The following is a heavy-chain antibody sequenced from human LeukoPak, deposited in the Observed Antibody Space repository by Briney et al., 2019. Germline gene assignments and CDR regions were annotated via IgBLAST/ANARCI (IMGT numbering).Heavy chain of an antibody. CDR1: GFTFSNYW. CDR2: INQDGSEK. V-gene: IGHV3-7*01. Sequence: GGSLRLSCAVSGFTFSNYWMSWVRQAPGKGLEWVANINQDGSEKNYVDSVKGRFTISRDNAKNSLYLQMNSLRAEDTAVYYCARVGIAAGYWYFDLWGRGTLVTVSS. CDR3: ARVGIAAGYWYFDL. D-gene: IGHD6-13*01. J-gene: IGHJ2*01.